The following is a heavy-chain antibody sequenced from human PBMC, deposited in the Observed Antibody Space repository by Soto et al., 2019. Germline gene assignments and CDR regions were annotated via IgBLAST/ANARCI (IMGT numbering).Heavy chain of an antibody. J-gene: IGHJ4*02. CDR1: GGSFSGYY. Sequence: SETLSLTCAVYGGSFSGYYWSWIRQPPGKGLEWIGEINHSGSTNYNPSLKSRVTISVDTPKNQFSLKLSSVTAADTAVYYCARQVTMVRGVIDYWGQGTLVTVSS. CDR2: INHSGST. CDR3: ARQVTMVRGVIDY. V-gene: IGHV4-34*01. D-gene: IGHD3-10*01.